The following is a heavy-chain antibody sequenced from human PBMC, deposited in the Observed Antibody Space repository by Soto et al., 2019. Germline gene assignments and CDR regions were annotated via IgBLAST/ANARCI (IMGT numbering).Heavy chain of an antibody. CDR3: ERWGCSGSIWNLNQRSFDL. V-gene: IGHV3-33*03. CDR2: IWYDGSNK. Sequence: QVQLVESGGGVVQPGRSLRLSCAASGFIFNEYGMHWVRQAPGKGLEWVAVIWYDGSNKYYADSVKGRFTFSRDNSKNTMSLEMNSLRAEDTAVYYCERWGCSGSIWNLNQRSFDLWGQGSLVT. J-gene: IGHJ4*02. D-gene: IGHD2-15*01. CDR1: GFIFNEYG.